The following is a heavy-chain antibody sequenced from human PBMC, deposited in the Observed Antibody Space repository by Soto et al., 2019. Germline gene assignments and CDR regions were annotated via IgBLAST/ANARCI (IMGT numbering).Heavy chain of an antibody. V-gene: IGHV3-73*02. CDR3: SRPASSNYDSDY. D-gene: IGHD4-4*01. Sequence: EVQLVESGGGLVQPGGSVKLSCAASGFTLSGSVIYWVRQPSGKGLEWVGRIRSRSNGYATAYGASVRGRFTISRDDSKNPAYLQTNNMKVEDWAVYYCSRPASSNYDSDYWGQGTLVTVSS. J-gene: IGHJ4*02. CDR2: IRSRSNGYAT. CDR1: GFTLSGSV.